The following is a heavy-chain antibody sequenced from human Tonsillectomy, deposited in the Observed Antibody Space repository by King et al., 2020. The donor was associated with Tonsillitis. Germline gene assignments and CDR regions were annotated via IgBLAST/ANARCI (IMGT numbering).Heavy chain of an antibody. D-gene: IGHD3-16*01. J-gene: IGHJ2*01. CDR2: ITSSSGTI. V-gene: IGHV3-48*02. CDR3: AKDGIGLSDWYFDL. Sequence: VQLVESGGGLVQPGGSLRLSCAASGFIFSSYTMNWVRQAPGKGLEWVSYITSSSGTIYYADSVKGRFTISRDNDENSLYLQMNSLRDEDTAVYYCAKDGIGLSDWYFDLWGRGTLVTVSS. CDR1: GFIFSSYT.